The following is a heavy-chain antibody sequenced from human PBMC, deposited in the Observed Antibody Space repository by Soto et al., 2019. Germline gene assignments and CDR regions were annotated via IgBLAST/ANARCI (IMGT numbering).Heavy chain of an antibody. CDR1: GGSISSGTSY. Sequence: SETLSLTCSVSGGSISSGTSYWSWIRQRPGEGLEWIGYIFYSGSFYYTPSLRGRVLILADTSKNQFTLNLSSVTAADTAVYYCARARYKRKVWGTPPHDAFDIWGQGTMVTVSS. CDR2: IFYSGSF. V-gene: IGHV4-31*03. D-gene: IGHD1-20*01. CDR3: ARARYKRKVWGTPPHDAFDI. J-gene: IGHJ3*02.